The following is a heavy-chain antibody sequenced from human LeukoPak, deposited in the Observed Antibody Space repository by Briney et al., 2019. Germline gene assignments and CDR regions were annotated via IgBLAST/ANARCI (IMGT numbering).Heavy chain of an antibody. J-gene: IGHJ3*02. CDR2: IYYSGST. CDR1: GGSISSGGYY. Sequence: SETLSLTCAVSGGSISSGGYYWSWIRQHPGKGLEWIGYIYYSGSTYYNPSLKSRVTISVDTSKNQFSLKLSSVTAADTAVYYCAGGRPGASDAFDIWGQGTMVTVSS. D-gene: IGHD1-26*01. CDR3: AGGRPGASDAFDI. V-gene: IGHV4-31*11.